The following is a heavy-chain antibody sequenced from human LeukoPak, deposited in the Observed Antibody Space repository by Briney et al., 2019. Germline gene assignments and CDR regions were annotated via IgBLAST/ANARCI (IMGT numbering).Heavy chain of an antibody. V-gene: IGHV1-24*01. CDR2: FDPEDGET. D-gene: IGHD4-17*01. Sequence: PGGSLRLSCAASGFTFSDYAMHWVRQAPGKGLEWMGGFDPEDGETIYAQKFQGRVTMTEDTSTDTAYMELSSLRSEDTAVYYCAIVRERYGDQLHYWGQGTLVTVSS. CDR1: GFTFSDYA. J-gene: IGHJ4*02. CDR3: AIVRERYGDQLHY.